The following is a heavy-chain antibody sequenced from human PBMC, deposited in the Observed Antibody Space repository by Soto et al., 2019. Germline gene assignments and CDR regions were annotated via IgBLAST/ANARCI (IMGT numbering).Heavy chain of an antibody. J-gene: IGHJ4*02. CDR2: LNHRGST. D-gene: IGHD6-19*01. CDR3: ARGDITGWYFDY. Sequence: WTWIRQTPGKGLEWIGELNHRGSTNYNPSLKSRVTISVDTSKNQFSLKVRSVTAADTAVYYCARGDITGWYFDYWGQGTPVTVSS. V-gene: IGHV4-34*01.